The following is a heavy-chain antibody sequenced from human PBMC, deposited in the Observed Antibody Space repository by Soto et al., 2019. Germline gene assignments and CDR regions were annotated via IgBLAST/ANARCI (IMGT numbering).Heavy chain of an antibody. J-gene: IGHJ5*02. CDR2: IYHSGTT. CDR3: GRVRGNQLLGWFDP. Sequence: QVQLQESGPGLVKPSQTLSLTCTVSGGSISSGGYYWSWIRQHPGKGLEWIGYIYHSGTTYYNPSLKCRFTISVDTSKNQFSLKLTSVTAADTAVYYCGRVRGNQLLGWFDPWGQGTLVTVSS. CDR1: GGSISSGGYY. D-gene: IGHD2-2*01. V-gene: IGHV4-31*03.